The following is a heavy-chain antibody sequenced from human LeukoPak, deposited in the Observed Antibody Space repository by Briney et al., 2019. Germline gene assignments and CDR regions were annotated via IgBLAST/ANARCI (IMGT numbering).Heavy chain of an antibody. J-gene: IGHJ6*02. CDR2: INSDGSIT. CDR3: ARDAVDTANAV. V-gene: IGHV3-74*01. Sequence: GGSLRLSCAASGFTFTTYWMHWVRQAPGKGLVWVSHINSDGSITSYADSVKGRFTISRDNAKNTLYLEMNSLRAEDTAVYYCARDAVDTANAVWGQGTTVTVSS. CDR1: GFTFTTYW. D-gene: IGHD5-18*01.